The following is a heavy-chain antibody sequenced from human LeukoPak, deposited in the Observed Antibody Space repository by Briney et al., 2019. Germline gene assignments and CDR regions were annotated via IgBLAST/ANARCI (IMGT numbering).Heavy chain of an antibody. CDR2: INPSGGST. J-gene: IGHJ4*02. V-gene: IGHV1-46*01. CDR1: GYTLTSYY. D-gene: IGHD5-24*01. CDR3: ARDREEGYNSYYFDS. Sequence: ASVTVSCKASGYTLTSYYMHWVRQAPGQGLEWMGIINPSGGSTTYAQKFQGRVTMTRDTSTTTVYMELSSLRSEDTAVYYCARDREEGYNSYYFDSWGQGTLVIVSS.